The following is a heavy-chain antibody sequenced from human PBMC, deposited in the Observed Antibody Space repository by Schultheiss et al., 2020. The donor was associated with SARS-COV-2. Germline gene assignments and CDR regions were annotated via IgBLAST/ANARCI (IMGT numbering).Heavy chain of an antibody. V-gene: IGHV3-64*04. D-gene: IGHD4-17*01. Sequence: GGSLRLSCSASGFPFTLYPMHWVRQAPGRGLEYISLISSRGDSTYYADSVKGRFTVSTDNAKNSLYLQMNGLRAEDTALYYCARGHTVTTAPDDWGQGTLVTVSS. CDR2: ISSRGDST. CDR1: GFPFTLYP. CDR3: ARGHTVTTAPDD. J-gene: IGHJ4*02.